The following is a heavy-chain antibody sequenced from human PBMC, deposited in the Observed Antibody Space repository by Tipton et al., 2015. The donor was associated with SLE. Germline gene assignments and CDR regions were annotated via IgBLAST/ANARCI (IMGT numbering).Heavy chain of an antibody. V-gene: IGHV4-34*01. Sequence: TLSLTCAVYGGSFSGYYWSWIRQPPGKGLEWIGEINHSGSTNYNPSLKSRVTISVDTSKNQFSLKLSSVTAANTAVYYCARDSIAVVVEGGFDPWGQGTLVTVSS. CDR3: ARDSIAVVVEGGFDP. D-gene: IGHD6-19*01. CDR1: GGSFSGYY. J-gene: IGHJ5*02. CDR2: INHSGST.